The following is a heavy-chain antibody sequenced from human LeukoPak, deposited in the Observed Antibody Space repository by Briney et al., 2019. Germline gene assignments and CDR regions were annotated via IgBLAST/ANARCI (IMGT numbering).Heavy chain of an antibody. CDR2: IKQDGSEK. CDR1: GFTFSSYW. V-gene: IGHV3-7*01. Sequence: GGSLRLSCAASGFTFSSYWMSWVRQAPGKGLEWVANIKQDGSEKYYVDSVKGRFTISRDNAKNSLYLQMNSLRAEDTAVYYCAREFRGWYRNNWFDPGGQGTLVTVSS. J-gene: IGHJ5*02. D-gene: IGHD6-19*01. CDR3: AREFRGWYRNNWFDP.